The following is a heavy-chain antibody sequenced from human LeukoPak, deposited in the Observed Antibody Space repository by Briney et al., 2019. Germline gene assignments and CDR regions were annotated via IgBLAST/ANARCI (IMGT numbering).Heavy chain of an antibody. CDR3: ARGGTNYYYMDV. J-gene: IGHJ6*03. Sequence: GGSLRLSCVASGFTFSSYWMRWVRQAPGKGLEWVANIKQDESEKNYMDSVKGRFTVSRDNSKNTLYLQMDSLRVDDTALYYCARGGTNYYYMDVWGNGTTVTVSS. V-gene: IGHV3-7*03. CDR1: GFTFSSYW. CDR2: IKQDESEK.